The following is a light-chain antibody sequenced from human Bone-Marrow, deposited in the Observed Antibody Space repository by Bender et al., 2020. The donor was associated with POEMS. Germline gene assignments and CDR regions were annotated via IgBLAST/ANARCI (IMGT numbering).Light chain of an antibody. Sequence: QSALTQPASVSGSPGQSITISCTGTGSDVGGYDYVSWYQQHPGKAPKLMIYDVSNRPSGVSNRFSGSKSGNTASLTISGLQAEDEADYYCNSYIGSTSVFGGGTKLTVL. J-gene: IGLJ3*02. CDR3: NSYIGSTSV. V-gene: IGLV2-14*03. CDR2: DVS. CDR1: GSDVGGYDY.